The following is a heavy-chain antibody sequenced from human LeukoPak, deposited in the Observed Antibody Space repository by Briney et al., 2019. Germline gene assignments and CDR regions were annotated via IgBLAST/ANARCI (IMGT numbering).Heavy chain of an antibody. V-gene: IGHV3-30*01. Sequence: GRSLRLSCAASGFTFSSYAMHWVRQAPGKGLEWVAVMSYDGTNKYYADSVKGRFTISRDNSKNTLYLQMNSLRAEDTAVYYCARGRDYYYYHVDVWGKGTTVTVSS. CDR2: MSYDGTNK. CDR3: ARGRDYYYYHVDV. CDR1: GFTFSSYA. J-gene: IGHJ6*04.